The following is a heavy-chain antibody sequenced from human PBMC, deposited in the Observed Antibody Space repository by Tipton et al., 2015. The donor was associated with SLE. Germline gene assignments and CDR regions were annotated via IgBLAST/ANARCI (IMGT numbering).Heavy chain of an antibody. CDR1: GGSISSYY. D-gene: IGHD3-3*02. V-gene: IGHV4-4*07. CDR2: MYTSGTS. Sequence: TLSLTCTVSGGSISSYYWSWIRQPAGKGLEWIGRMYTSGTSNNNPSLNSRVTMSVDSSRKQISLKLTSVTAADTAVYYCARDKSSHSKYILDYWGQGTLVTVSS. J-gene: IGHJ4*02. CDR3: ARDKSSHSKYILDY.